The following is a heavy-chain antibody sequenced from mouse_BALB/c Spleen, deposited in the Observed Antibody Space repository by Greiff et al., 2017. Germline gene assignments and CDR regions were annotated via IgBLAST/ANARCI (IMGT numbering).Heavy chain of an antibody. Sequence: VQLQQSGAELVRPGTSVKVSCKASGYAFTNYLIEWVKQRPGQGLEWIGVINPGSGGTNYNEKFKGKATLTADKSSSTAYMQLSSLTSDDSAVYFCARRGRGYAMDYWGQGTSVTVSS. J-gene: IGHJ4*01. CDR3: ARRGRGYAMDY. V-gene: IGHV1-54*01. CDR1: GYAFTNYL. D-gene: IGHD3-3*01. CDR2: INPGSGGT.